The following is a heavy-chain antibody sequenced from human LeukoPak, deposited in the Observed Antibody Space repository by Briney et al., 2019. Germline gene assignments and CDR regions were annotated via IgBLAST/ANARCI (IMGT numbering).Heavy chain of an antibody. CDR2: INPSGGRA. CDR3: ARDRYGAHYYYYYLDV. CDR1: GYTLTSHY. D-gene: IGHD4-17*01. V-gene: IGHV1-46*01. Sequence: GASVKVSCKASGYTLTSHYMHWVRQAPGQGPEWMGIINPSGGRATYAQKFQGRVNMTTDTSTSTVYMELSGLRSEDTAVYYCARDRYGAHYYYYYLDVWGKGTTVTVSS. J-gene: IGHJ6*03.